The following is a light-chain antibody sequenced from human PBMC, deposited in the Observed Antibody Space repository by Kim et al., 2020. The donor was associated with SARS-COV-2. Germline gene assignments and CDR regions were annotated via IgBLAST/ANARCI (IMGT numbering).Light chain of an antibody. V-gene: IGLV3-27*01. CDR1: VLAKKY. CDR3: YSAADNNLV. J-gene: IGLJ2*01. CDR2: KDS. Sequence: SGSPGPTAGITCSGDVLAKKYARWVQQKPGQAPVLMIYKDSERPSGIPERFSGSSSGTTVTLTISGAQVEDEADYYCYSAADNNLVFGGGTQLTVL.